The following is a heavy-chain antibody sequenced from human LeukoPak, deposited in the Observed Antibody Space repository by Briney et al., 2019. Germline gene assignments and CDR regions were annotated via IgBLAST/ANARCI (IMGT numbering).Heavy chain of an antibody. D-gene: IGHD3-22*01. V-gene: IGHV3-21*01. CDR1: GFTLSSYT. CDR3: ARESYYYDSSGYYVYYFDY. Sequence: GGSLRLSCAASGFTLSSYTMNWVRQAPGKGLEWVSSITTSSTFIYHADSVKGRFTISGDNAKSSLYLQMNSLRAEDTAVYYCARESYYYDSSGYYVYYFDYWGQGTLVTVSS. CDR2: ITTSSTFI. J-gene: IGHJ4*02.